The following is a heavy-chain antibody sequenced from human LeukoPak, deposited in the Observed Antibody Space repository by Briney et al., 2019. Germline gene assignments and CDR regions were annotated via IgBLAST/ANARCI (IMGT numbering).Heavy chain of an antibody. Sequence: GGSLRLSCAASGFRFSSYAMSWVRQAPGKGLEWVSAIRGSGGSTYYADSVKGRFPISRDNSKNTLYLQMNSLRAEDTAVYYCAARGVVTTYYFDYWGQGTLVTVSS. D-gene: IGHD3-3*01. V-gene: IGHV3-23*01. CDR2: IRGSGGST. J-gene: IGHJ4*02. CDR1: GFRFSSYA. CDR3: AARGVVTTYYFDY.